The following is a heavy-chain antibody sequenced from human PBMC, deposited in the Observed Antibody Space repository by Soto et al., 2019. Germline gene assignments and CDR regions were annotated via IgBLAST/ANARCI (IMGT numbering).Heavy chain of an antibody. Sequence: ASVKVSCKASGYTFTSYYMHWVRQAPGQGLEWMGIINPSGGSTSYAQKFQGRVTMTRDTSTSTVYMELSSLRSEDTAVYYCARFPNYYDSSGYYFDYWGQGTLVTVSS. D-gene: IGHD3-22*01. CDR2: INPSGGST. V-gene: IGHV1-46*01. J-gene: IGHJ4*02. CDR3: ARFPNYYDSSGYYFDY. CDR1: GYTFTSYY.